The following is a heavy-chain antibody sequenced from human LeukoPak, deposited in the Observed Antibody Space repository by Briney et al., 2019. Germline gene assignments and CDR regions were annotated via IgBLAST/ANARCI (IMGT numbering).Heavy chain of an antibody. D-gene: IGHD3-16*01. CDR1: GFTFSSYA. Sequence: GGSLRLSCAASGFTFSSYAMHWVRQAPGKGLEYVSAISSNGGSTYYANSVKGRFTISRDNSKNTLYLQMGSLRAEDMAVYYCARGGVNDAFDIWGQGTTVTVSS. CDR2: ISSNGGST. V-gene: IGHV3-64*01. J-gene: IGHJ3*02. CDR3: ARGGVNDAFDI.